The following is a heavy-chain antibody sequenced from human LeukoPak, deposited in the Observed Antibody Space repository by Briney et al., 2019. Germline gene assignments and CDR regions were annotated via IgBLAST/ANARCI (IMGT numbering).Heavy chain of an antibody. D-gene: IGHD6-13*01. CDR2: INPSGGST. CDR3: ARDLPLAAADQMDGMDV. V-gene: IGHV1-46*01. J-gene: IGHJ6*02. CDR1: GYTFTSYY. Sequence: ASVKVSCKASGYTFTSYYMHWVRQAPGQGLEWMGIINPSGGSTSYAQKFQGRVTMTRDTSTSTVYMEPSSLRSEDTAVYYCARDLPLAAADQMDGMDVWGQGTTVTVSS.